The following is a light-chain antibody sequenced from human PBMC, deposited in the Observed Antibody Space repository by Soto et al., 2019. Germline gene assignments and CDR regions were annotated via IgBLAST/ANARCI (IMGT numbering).Light chain of an antibody. CDR2: KAS. V-gene: IGKV1-5*03. CDR3: QQYNSYSRT. J-gene: IGKJ1*01. CDR1: QSISTW. Sequence: DIQMTQSPSTLSASVGDRVTITCRANQSISTWLAWYQQEPGKAPKLLIYKASHLDSGVPSRFSGSGSGTEFTHAISSLQPDDFATYYCQQYNSYSRTFGQGTKVEIK.